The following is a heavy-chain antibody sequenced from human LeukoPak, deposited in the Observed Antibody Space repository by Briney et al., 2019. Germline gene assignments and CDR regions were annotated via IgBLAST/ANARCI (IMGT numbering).Heavy chain of an antibody. D-gene: IGHD6-13*01. V-gene: IGHV3-23*01. CDR3: AKDLYLGGSWYLGAFDI. J-gene: IGHJ3*02. CDR2: ISGSGGST. Sequence: PGGSLRLSCAASGFTFSSYAMSWVRQAPGKGLEWVSAISGSGGSTYYADSVKGRFTISRDNSKNTLYLQMNSLRAEDTAVYYCAKDLYLGGSWYLGAFDIWGQGTMVTVSS. CDR1: GFTFSSYA.